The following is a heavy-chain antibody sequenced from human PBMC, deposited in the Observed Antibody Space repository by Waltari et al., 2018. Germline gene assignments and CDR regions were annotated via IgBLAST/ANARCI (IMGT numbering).Heavy chain of an antibody. D-gene: IGHD1-7*01. CDR2: IGGSGGSP. CDR1: GFTFSSYA. CDR3: APETGTLGGDFDY. V-gene: IGHV3-23*01. J-gene: IGHJ4*02. Sequence: EVQLLESGGGLVQPGGSLRLSCAASGFTFSSYAMSGGREAPGKGGGWVSAIGGSGGSPYYADSVKGRFTISRDNSKNTLYLQMNSLRAEDTAVYYCAPETGTLGGDFDYWGQGTLVTVSS.